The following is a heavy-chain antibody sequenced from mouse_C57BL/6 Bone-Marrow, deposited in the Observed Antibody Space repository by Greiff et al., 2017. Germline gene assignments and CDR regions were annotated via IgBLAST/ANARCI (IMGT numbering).Heavy chain of an antibody. CDR2: ISSGGSYT. CDR3: ARRAYYEYDEAMDY. J-gene: IGHJ4*01. Sequence: EVQGVESGGDLVKPGGSLKLSCAASGFTFSSYGMSWVRQTPDKRLEWVATISSGGSYTYYPDRVKGRFTITRDNAKNTPYLQLSSLTSEDTAMYYCARRAYYEYDEAMDYWGQGTSVTVSS. V-gene: IGHV5-6*01. D-gene: IGHD2-4*01. CDR1: GFTFSSYG.